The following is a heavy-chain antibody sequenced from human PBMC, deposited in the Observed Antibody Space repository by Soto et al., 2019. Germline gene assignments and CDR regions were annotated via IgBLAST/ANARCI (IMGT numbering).Heavy chain of an antibody. CDR3: AKWAHYYGMDV. CDR1: GFTFSSYG. Sequence: PGGSLRLSCAASGFTFSSYGMHWVRQAPGKGLEWVAVISYDGSNKYYADSVKGRFTISRDNSKNTLYLQMNSLRAEDTAVYYCAKWAHYYGMDVWGKGTTVTVAS. J-gene: IGHJ6*04. CDR2: ISYDGSNK. V-gene: IGHV3-30*18.